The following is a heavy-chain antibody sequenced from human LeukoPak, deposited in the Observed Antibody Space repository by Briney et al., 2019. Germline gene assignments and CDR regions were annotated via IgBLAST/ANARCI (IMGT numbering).Heavy chain of an antibody. CDR1: GGSFSVYY. Sequence: SETLSLTCAVYGGSFSVYYWSWIRQPPGKGLEWIGEINHSGSTNYNPSLKSRVTISVDTSKNQFSLKLSSVTAADTAVYYCAGRKRPFDYWGQGTLVTVSS. J-gene: IGHJ4*02. CDR3: AGRKRPFDY. CDR2: INHSGST. V-gene: IGHV4-34*01.